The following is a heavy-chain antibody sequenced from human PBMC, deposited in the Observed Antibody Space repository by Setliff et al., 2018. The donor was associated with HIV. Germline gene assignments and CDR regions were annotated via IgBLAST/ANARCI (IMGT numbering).Heavy chain of an antibody. CDR2: IFSNDEK. CDR3: ARGLRYFNRLSPTYFDY. V-gene: IGHV2-26*01. J-gene: IGHJ4*01. D-gene: IGHD3-9*01. CDR1: GFSLSNTRMG. Sequence: GSGPYAGEPTETLTLTCTVSGFSLSNTRMGVSWIRQPPGKALEWLAHIFSNDEKSYSISLKSRLTISKDTSKSQVVLTMTNMDPVDTATYYCARGLRYFNRLSPTYFDYWGHGTLVTVSS.